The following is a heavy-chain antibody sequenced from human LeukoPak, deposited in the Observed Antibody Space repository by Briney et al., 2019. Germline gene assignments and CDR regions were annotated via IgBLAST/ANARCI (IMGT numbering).Heavy chain of an antibody. V-gene: IGHV3-9*03. CDR2: ISWNSGSI. CDR1: GFTFEDDA. D-gene: IGHD1-26*01. CDR3: AKGGSYYELDY. J-gene: IGHJ4*02. Sequence: GRSLRLSCGASGFTFEDDAMHWVRQAPGKGLEWVSGISWNSGSIGYADSVKGRFTISRDNAKNSLYVQMNSLRAEDMALYYCAKGGSYYELDYWGQGTLVTVSS.